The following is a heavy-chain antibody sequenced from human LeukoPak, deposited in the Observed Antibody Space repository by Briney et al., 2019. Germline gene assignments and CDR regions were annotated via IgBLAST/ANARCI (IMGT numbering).Heavy chain of an antibody. Sequence: KPSETLSLTCAVYGGSFSGYYWSWIRQPPGKGLEWIGEINHSGSTNYNPSLKSRVTISVDTSKNQFSLKLSSVTAADTAVYYCARKRSSGYFSAFGHDAFDIWGQGTMVTVSS. J-gene: IGHJ3*02. CDR2: INHSGST. CDR3: ARKRSSGYFSAFGHDAFDI. CDR1: GGSFSGYY. V-gene: IGHV4-34*01. D-gene: IGHD3-22*01.